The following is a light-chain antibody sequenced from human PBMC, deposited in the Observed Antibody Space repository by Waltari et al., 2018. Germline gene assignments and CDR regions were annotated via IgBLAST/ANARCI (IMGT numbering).Light chain of an antibody. CDR3: QQRKSWPFT. Sequence: MTQSQTPLPFSPGERVPLPCRASQTVYNYLAWYQQKAGQAPRLLIYDATKRATGVPARFSGSGFGADFTLTISSLEPEDFVVYYCQQRKSWPFTFGGGSRVDIK. CDR2: DAT. CDR1: QTVYNY. V-gene: IGKV3-11*01. J-gene: IGKJ4*01.